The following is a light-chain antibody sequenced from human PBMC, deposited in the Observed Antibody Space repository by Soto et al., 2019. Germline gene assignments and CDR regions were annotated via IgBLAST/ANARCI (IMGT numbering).Light chain of an antibody. CDR2: DAS. Sequence: DIQMTQSPSALSVSVGDRVTITCQASQDISDVLNWYQQQPGKAPKVLIYDASKLQTGVPSRFSGRGSGKDFTFTISSLQPDDSGTYYCQQFYDLPITFGQGTRLEIK. CDR1: QDISDV. CDR3: QQFYDLPIT. V-gene: IGKV1-33*01. J-gene: IGKJ5*01.